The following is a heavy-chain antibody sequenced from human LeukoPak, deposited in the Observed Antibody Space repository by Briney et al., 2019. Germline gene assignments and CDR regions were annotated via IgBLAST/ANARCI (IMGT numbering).Heavy chain of an antibody. CDR2: INTNSGGT. D-gene: IGHD3-16*01. J-gene: IGHJ6*02. CDR1: GYTFTIHH. Sequence: ASVKVSCKTSGYTFTIHHIQWVRQAPEQGLEWMGWINTNSGGTIYSQKFQGRITMTRDPSITTAYMELSRLRSDDTAVYYCARDPGEPGGRYYYGMDVWGRGTTVTVSS. V-gene: IGHV1-2*02. CDR3: ARDPGEPGGRYYYGMDV.